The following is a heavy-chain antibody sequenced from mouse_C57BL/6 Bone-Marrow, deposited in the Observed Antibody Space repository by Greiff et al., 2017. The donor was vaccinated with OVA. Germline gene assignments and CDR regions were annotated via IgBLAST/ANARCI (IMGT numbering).Heavy chain of an antibody. V-gene: IGHV1-69*01. Sequence: VQLQQPGAELVMPGASVKLSCKASGYTFTSYWMHWVKQRPGQGLEWIGEIDPSDSYTNYNQKFKGKSTLTVDKSSSTAYMQLSSLTSEDSAVYYCARGEYYYFDYWGQGTTLTVSS. CDR1: GYTFTSYW. CDR2: IDPSDSYT. J-gene: IGHJ2*01. D-gene: IGHD1-1*02. CDR3: ARGEYYYFDY.